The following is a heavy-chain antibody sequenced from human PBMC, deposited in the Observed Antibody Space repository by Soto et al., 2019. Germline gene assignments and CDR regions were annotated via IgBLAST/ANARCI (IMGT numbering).Heavy chain of an antibody. D-gene: IGHD5-18*01. V-gene: IGHV4-59*01. CDR1: GGSIRTYY. Sequence: QVQLQESGPGLVKPSETLSLTCTVSGGSIRTYYWNWIRQPPGKGLEWIGYMYYGGSTNYNPSLKSRATXSXDXXKNDFSLKLTSVTAADTAVYYCARSTGYGDSYFDYWGRGTLVTVSS. CDR2: MYYGGST. J-gene: IGHJ4*02. CDR3: ARSTGYGDSYFDY.